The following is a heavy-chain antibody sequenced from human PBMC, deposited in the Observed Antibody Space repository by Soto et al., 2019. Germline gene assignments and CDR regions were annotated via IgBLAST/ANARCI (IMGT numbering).Heavy chain of an antibody. Sequence: GESQNISCKGSGYSFTSYWIGWVRQMPGKGLEWMGIIYPGDSDTRYSPSFQGQVTISADKSISTAYLQWSTLKASDTAMYYWARHESHYGDSDCYYYYMDVWGKGTTFTVSS. CDR3: ARHESHYGDSDCYYYYMDV. J-gene: IGHJ6*03. V-gene: IGHV5-51*01. D-gene: IGHD4-17*01. CDR2: IYPGDSDT. CDR1: GYSFTSYW.